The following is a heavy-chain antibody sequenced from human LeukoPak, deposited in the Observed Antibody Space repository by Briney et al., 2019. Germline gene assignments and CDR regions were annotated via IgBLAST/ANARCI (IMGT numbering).Heavy chain of an antibody. D-gene: IGHD3-16*01. J-gene: IGHJ6*03. CDR3: ARDRGATSYMDV. V-gene: IGHV3-7*01. CDR2: IKEDGSEK. Sequence: GGSLRLSCAASGFAFSRYWMSWVRQAPGQGLEWVANIKEDGSEKYYVDSVKGRFTISRDNAKNSLYLQMNSLRAEDTAVYYCARDRGATSYMDVWGKGTTVTVSS. CDR1: GFAFSRYW.